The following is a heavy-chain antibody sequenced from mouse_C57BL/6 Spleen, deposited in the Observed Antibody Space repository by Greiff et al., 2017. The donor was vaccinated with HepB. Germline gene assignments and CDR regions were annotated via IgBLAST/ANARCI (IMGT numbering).Heavy chain of an antibody. J-gene: IGHJ3*01. CDR2: ISDGGSYT. Sequence: EVKVVESGGGLVKPGGSLKLSCAASGFTFSSYAMSWVRQTPEKRLEWVATISDGGSYTYYPDNVKGRFTISRDNAKNNLYLQMSHLKSEDTAMYYCARDTGVRFAYWGQGTLVTVSA. V-gene: IGHV5-4*01. D-gene: IGHD4-1*01. CDR1: GFTFSSYA. CDR3: ARDTGVRFAY.